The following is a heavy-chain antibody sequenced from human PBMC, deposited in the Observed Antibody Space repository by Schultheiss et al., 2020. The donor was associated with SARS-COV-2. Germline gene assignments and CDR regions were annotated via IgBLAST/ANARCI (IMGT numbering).Heavy chain of an antibody. CDR3: VKDLYCSSTSCYTFSYYYYYGMDV. Sequence: GGSLRLSCAASGFTFSSYDMHWVRQAPGKGLEWVSVIYSCGSTYYADSVKGRFTISRDNSKNTLYLQMSSLRAEDTAVYYCVKDLYCSSTSCYTFSYYYYYGMDVWGQGTTVTVSS. CDR1: GFTFSSYD. CDR2: IYSCGST. J-gene: IGHJ6*02. D-gene: IGHD2-2*02. V-gene: IGHV3-66*03.